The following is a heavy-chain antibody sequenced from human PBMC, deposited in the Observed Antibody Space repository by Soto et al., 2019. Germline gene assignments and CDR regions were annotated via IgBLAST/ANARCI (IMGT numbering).Heavy chain of an antibody. CDR1: GFTFSSYA. D-gene: IGHD6-13*01. CDR2: ISGSGGST. CDR3: AKDREPYSSSWYYFDY. V-gene: IGHV3-23*01. J-gene: IGHJ4*02. Sequence: GGSLRLSCAASGFTFSSYAMSWVRQAPGKGLEWVSAISGSGGSTYYADSVKGRFTISRDNSKNTLYLQMNSLRAEDTAVYYCAKDREPYSSSWYYFDYWGQGTLVTVSS.